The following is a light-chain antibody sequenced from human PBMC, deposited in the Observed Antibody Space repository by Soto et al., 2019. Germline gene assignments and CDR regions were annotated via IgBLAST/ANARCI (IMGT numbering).Light chain of an antibody. J-gene: IGLJ1*01. Sequence: QLVLTQSPSASASLGASVRLTCTLSSAHNNYAIAWHQQQPEKGPRFLMMLSRDGSHSRGAGIPDRFSGSSSGAERFLIISSLQSEDEGDYYCQTWGTASYVFGPGTKLTVL. CDR2: LSRDGSH. CDR3: QTWGTASYV. V-gene: IGLV4-69*01. CDR1: SAHNNYA.